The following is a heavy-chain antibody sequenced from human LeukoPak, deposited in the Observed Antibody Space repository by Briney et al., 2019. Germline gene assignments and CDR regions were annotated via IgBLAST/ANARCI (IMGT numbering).Heavy chain of an antibody. CDR3: SSGGYHLDY. D-gene: IGHD5-18*01. Sequence: GRSLRLSCAASGFTFSSYAMHWVRQAPGKGLEWVAVISYDGSNKYYADSVKGRFTISRDNSKNTLYLQMNSLRAEDMAVYYCSSGGYHLDYWGQGTLVTVSS. J-gene: IGHJ4*02. V-gene: IGHV3-30-3*01. CDR2: ISYDGSNK. CDR1: GFTFSSYA.